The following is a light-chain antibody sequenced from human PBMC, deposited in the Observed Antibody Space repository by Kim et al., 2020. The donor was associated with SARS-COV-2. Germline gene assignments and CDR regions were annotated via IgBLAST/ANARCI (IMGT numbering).Light chain of an antibody. CDR2: DAS. CDR3: QQRSNWLT. V-gene: IGKV3-11*01. Sequence: EIVLTQSPATLSLSPGERATLSCRASQSVSSYLAWNQQKPGQAPRLLIYDASNRATGIPARFSGSGSGTDFTLTISSLEPEDFAVYYCQQRSNWLTFGQGTRLEIK. J-gene: IGKJ5*01. CDR1: QSVSSY.